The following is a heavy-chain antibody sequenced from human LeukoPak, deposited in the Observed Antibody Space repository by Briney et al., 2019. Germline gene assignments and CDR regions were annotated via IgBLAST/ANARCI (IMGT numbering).Heavy chain of an antibody. CDR2: TSFDESTK. Sequence: PGGSLRLSCAASGFTFSNYAMHWVRQPPGKGLEWVAVTSFDESTKYYADSVKGRFTISRDNSKNTLYLQMNSLNPEDTAVYYCARDVGWLRSFDYWGQGTLVTVSS. V-gene: IGHV3-30-3*01. CDR3: ARDVGWLRSFDY. J-gene: IGHJ4*02. CDR1: GFTFSNYA. D-gene: IGHD5-12*01.